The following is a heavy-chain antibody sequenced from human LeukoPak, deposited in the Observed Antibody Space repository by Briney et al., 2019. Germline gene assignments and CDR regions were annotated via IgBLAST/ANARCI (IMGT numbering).Heavy chain of an antibody. CDR1: GGTFSSYA. CDR3: ARGATIFGVVSPSYYYYYMDV. D-gene: IGHD3-3*01. Sequence: GASVMVSCKASGGTFSSYAISWVRQAPGQRLEWMGGIIPIFGTANYAQKFQGRVTITTDESTSTAYMELSSLRSEDTAVYYCARGATIFGVVSPSYYYYYMDVWGKGTTVTVSS. CDR2: IIPIFGTA. V-gene: IGHV1-69*05. J-gene: IGHJ6*03.